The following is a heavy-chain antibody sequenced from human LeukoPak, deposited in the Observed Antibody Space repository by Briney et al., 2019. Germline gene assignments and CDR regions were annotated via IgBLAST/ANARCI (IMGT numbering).Heavy chain of an antibody. CDR2: ISPNGVIT. V-gene: IGHV3-48*03. J-gene: IGHJ6*04. Sequence: GGSLRLSCAASGFTFRSHGMNWVRQAPGKGLEWVSGISPNGVITYYADSVKGRFTISRDNAKNSLYLQMNSLRAEDTAVYYCAELGITMIGGVWGKGTTVTISS. D-gene: IGHD3-10*02. CDR3: AELGITMIGGV. CDR1: GFTFRSHG.